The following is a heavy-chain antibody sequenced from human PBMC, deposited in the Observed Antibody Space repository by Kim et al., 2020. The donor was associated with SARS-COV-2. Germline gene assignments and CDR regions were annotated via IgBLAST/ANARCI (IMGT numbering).Heavy chain of an antibody. Sequence: SETLSLTCTGSGGPISSTSYYWAWIRQPPGRGLEWIGTIYYGGTSYYDPSLKRRVTISVDRTKNQFSLGPSSLTAADTAVYYCARQSHISSWATFDYWGQGTLVTVSS. D-gene: IGHD6-13*01. J-gene: IGHJ4*02. V-gene: IGHV4-39*01. CDR1: GGPISSTSYY. CDR2: IYYGGTS. CDR3: ARQSHISSWATFDY.